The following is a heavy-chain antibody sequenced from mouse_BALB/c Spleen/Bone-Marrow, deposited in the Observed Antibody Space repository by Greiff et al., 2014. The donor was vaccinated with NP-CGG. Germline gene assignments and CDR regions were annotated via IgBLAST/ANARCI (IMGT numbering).Heavy chain of an antibody. V-gene: IGHV1-18*01. CDR3: ARPGRYDGAWFAY. Sequence: VQLKEPGPELVKPGASMKISCKASGYSFTVYTMNWVRQSHGKNLEWIGLINPYNGGTIYNQKFKGKATLTVDKSSSTAYMELLRLTSEDSAVYYCARPGRYDGAWFAYWGQGTLVTVSA. D-gene: IGHD2-14*01. CDR1: GYSFTVYT. J-gene: IGHJ3*01. CDR2: INPYNGGT.